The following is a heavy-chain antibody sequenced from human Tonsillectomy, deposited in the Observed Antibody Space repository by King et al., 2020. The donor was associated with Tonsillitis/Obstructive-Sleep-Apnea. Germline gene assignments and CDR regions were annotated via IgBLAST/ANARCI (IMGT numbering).Heavy chain of an antibody. D-gene: IGHD3-10*01. J-gene: IGHJ6*03. CDR1: GGSISNYY. Sequence: VQLQESGPGLVKPSETLSLTCTVSGGSISNYYWSWIRQPPGMGLEWIGYIYYSGSTNYNPSLKSRVTISVDTSKNQFSLKLSPVTAADTAVYFCARSSGSESYYRGVYYYYYYMDVWGKGTTVTVSS. CDR2: IYYSGST. V-gene: IGHV4-59*01. CDR3: ARSSGSESYYRGVYYYYYYMDV.